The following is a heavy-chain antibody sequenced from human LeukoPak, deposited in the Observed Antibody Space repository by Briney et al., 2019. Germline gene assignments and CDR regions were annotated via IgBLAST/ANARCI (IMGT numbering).Heavy chain of an antibody. CDR2: ISYDGSNK. CDR1: GFTFSSYG. J-gene: IGHJ4*02. Sequence: GRSLRLSCAASGFTFSSYGMHWVRQAPGKGLEWVAVISYDGSNKYYADSVKARFTISRDNSKNTLYLQMNSLRAEDTAVYYCARAPGGIAAAGTIDYWGQGTLVTVSS. CDR3: ARAPGGIAAAGTIDY. V-gene: IGHV3-30*03. D-gene: IGHD6-13*01.